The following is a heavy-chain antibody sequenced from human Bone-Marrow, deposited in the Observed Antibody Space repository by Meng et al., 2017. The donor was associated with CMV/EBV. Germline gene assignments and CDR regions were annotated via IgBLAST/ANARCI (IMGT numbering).Heavy chain of an antibody. V-gene: IGHV4-30-4*08. CDR1: GGSISSGDYY. J-gene: IGHJ5*02. CDR3: ARDQYIVVVPAATSRWFDP. CDR2: IYYSGST. Sequence: SETLSLTCTVSGGSISSGDYYWSWIRQPPGKGLEWIGYIYYSGSTYYSPSLKSRVTISVDTSKNQFSLKLSSVTAADTAVYYCARDQYIVVVPAATSRWFDPWGQGTLVTVSS. D-gene: IGHD2-2*01.